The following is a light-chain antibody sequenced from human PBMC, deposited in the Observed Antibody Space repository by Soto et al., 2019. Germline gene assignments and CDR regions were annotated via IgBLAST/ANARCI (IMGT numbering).Light chain of an antibody. CDR3: QQFGTSLPIT. CDR2: AAS. Sequence: ESVLTQSPGTLSLSAGERASLSCRASQTVARSYLAWYQQKPGQAPRLLIYAASSRATGIPDRFSGSGSGTDFTLTINRLATEDSAVYYCQQFGTSLPITFGQGTRLEIK. V-gene: IGKV3-20*01. CDR1: QTVARSY. J-gene: IGKJ5*01.